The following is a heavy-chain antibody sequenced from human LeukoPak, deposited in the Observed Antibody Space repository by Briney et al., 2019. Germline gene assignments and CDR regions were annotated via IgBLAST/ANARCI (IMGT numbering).Heavy chain of an antibody. CDR1: GFTFSSYA. J-gene: IGHJ4*02. CDR2: ISYDGSNK. V-gene: IGHV3-30-3*01. CDR3: AKGNYYGS. Sequence: PGGSLRLSCAASGFTFSSYAMHWVRQAPGKGLEWVAVISYDGSNKYYADSVKGRFTISRDNSKNTLYLQMNSLRAEDTAVYYCAKGNYYGSWGQGTLVTVSS. D-gene: IGHD3-10*01.